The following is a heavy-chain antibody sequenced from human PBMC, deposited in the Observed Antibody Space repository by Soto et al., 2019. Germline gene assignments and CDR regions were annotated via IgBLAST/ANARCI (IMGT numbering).Heavy chain of an antibody. D-gene: IGHD2-2*01. CDR3: ARQSCSSTSCYSWVSWFDP. V-gene: IGHV4-59*08. CDR2: IYYSGST. CDR1: GDSISSYS. Sequence: SETLSLTCTVSGDSISSYSWSWIRQPPGKGLEWIGYIYYSGSTKYNPSLKSRVTISVDTSKNQLSLKLSSVTAADTAVYYCARQSCSSTSCYSWVSWFDPWGQGTLVTVSS. J-gene: IGHJ5*02.